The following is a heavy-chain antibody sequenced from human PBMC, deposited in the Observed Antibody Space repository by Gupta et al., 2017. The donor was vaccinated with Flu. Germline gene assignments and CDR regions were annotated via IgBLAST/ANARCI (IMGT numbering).Heavy chain of an antibody. CDR3: TRDLGILTGYYADY. Sequence: GRSLRLSCTASGFTFGDYAMSWVRQAPGKGLEWVGFIRSKAYGGTTEYAASVKGRFTISRDDSKSIAYLQMNSLKTEDTAVYYCTRDLGILTGYYADYWGQGTLVTVSS. D-gene: IGHD3-9*01. V-gene: IGHV3-49*04. J-gene: IGHJ4*02. CDR2: IRSKAYGGTT. CDR1: GFTFGDYA.